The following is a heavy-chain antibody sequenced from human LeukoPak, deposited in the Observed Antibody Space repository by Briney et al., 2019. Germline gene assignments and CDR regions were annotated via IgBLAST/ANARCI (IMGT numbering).Heavy chain of an antibody. Sequence: PGGSLRLSCAASGFTFSSYAMSWVRQAPGKGLEWVSAISGSGGSTYYADSVKGRFTISRDNSKNTLYLQMNSLRAEDTAVYYCAKDHQSPVTAAPSFDYWGQGTLVTVSS. CDR1: GFTFSSYA. J-gene: IGHJ4*02. D-gene: IGHD2-21*02. CDR3: AKDHQSPVTAAPSFDY. V-gene: IGHV3-23*01. CDR2: ISGSGGST.